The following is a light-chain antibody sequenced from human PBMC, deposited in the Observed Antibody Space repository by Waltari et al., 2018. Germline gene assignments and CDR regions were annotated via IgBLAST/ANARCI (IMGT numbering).Light chain of an antibody. CDR1: NSNLGHNS. J-gene: IGLJ2*01. CDR2: DNN. V-gene: IGLV1-51*01. Sequence: QSALTQPPSVSAAPGQRVPIPCAGSNSNLGHNSVSWFRQFPGPAPQLAIYDNNTRFSVPDRFSGSNSGNTASLTVSGLRADDEADYYCNSFGGNRNFVFGGGTKLTVL. CDR3: NSFGGNRNFV.